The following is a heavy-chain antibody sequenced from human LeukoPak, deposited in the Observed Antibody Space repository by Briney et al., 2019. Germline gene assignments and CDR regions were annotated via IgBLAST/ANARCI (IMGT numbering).Heavy chain of an antibody. CDR3: ASLIAAAGTSA. CDR2: INHSGST. D-gene: IGHD6-13*01. CDR1: GGSFSGYY. Sequence: SETLSLTCADYGGSFSGYYWSWIPQPPGKGLEWIGEINHSGSTNDNPSLKSRVTISVDTSKNQFSLKLSSVTAADTAVYYCASLIAAAGTSAWGQGTLVTVSS. V-gene: IGHV4-34*01. J-gene: IGHJ4*02.